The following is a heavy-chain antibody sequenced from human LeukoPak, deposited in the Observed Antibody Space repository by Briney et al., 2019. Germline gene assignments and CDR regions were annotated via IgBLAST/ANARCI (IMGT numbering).Heavy chain of an antibody. J-gene: IGHJ6*03. D-gene: IGHD5-18*01. CDR3: ASRSRGYSYGSMDV. V-gene: IGHV1-8*01. Sequence: ASVKVSCTASGYTFTSYDINWVRQATGQGLEWMGWMNPNSGNTAYAQKFQDRVTMNRNTSISTAYMELSSLRSEDTAVYYCASRSRGYSYGSMDVWGKGTTVTVSS. CDR2: MNPNSGNT. CDR1: GYTFTSYD.